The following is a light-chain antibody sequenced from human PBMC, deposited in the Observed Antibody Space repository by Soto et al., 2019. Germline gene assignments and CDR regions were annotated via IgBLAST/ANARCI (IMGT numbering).Light chain of an antibody. CDR3: HQSYSTPFT. J-gene: IGKJ5*01. V-gene: IGKV1-39*01. CDR2: AAS. Sequence: DIQITQSPSSLSASVGDRVTITCRASQGISNYLACYQQIPGKAPELLIYAASSLQSGVLSRFSGSGSGTDFTLTISSLQPEDFATYYCHQSYSTPFTFGQGTR. CDR1: QGISNY.